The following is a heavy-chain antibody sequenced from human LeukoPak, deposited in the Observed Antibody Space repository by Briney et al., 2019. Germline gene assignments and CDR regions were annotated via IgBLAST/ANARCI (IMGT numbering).Heavy chain of an antibody. Sequence: SVKVSCKASGGTFSSYAISWVRQAPGQGLEWMGRIIPILGIANYAQKFQGRVTITADKSTSTAYMELSSLRSEDTAVYYCARFDFRLVTSQGYYYGMDVWGQGTTVTVSS. CDR1: GGTFSSYA. V-gene: IGHV1-69*04. CDR3: ARFDFRLVTSQGYYYGMDV. D-gene: IGHD3-16*01. CDR2: IIPILGIA. J-gene: IGHJ6*02.